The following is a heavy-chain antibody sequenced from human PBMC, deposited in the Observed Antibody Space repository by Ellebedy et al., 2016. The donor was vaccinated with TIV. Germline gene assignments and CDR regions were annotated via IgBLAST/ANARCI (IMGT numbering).Heavy chain of an antibody. CDR3: ARHVRELRVMDV. CDR2: INHSGST. Sequence: SETLSLTXAVYGGSFSGYYWSWIRQPPGKGLEWIGEINHSGSTNYNPSLKSRVTISVDTSKNQFSLKLSSVTAADTAVYYCARHVRELRVMDVWGKGTTVTVSS. V-gene: IGHV4-34*01. CDR1: GGSFSGYY. D-gene: IGHD1-26*01. J-gene: IGHJ6*03.